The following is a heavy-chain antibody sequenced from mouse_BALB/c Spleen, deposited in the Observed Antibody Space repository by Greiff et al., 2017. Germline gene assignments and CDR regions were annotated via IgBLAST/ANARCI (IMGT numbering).Heavy chain of an antibody. J-gene: IGHJ4*01. D-gene: IGHD2-1*01. V-gene: IGHV5-6-5*01. CDR2: ISSGGST. CDR3: ARKVIYYGNYDAMDY. Sequence: EVMLVESGGGLVKPGGSLKLSCAASGFTFSSYAMSWVRQTPEKRLEWVASISSGGSTYYPDSVKGRFTISRDNARNILYLQMSSLRSEDTAMYYCARKVIYYGNYDAMDYWGQGTSVTVSS. CDR1: GFTFSSYA.